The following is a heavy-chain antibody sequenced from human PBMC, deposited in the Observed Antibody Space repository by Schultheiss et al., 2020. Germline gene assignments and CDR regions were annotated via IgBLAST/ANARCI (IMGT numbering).Heavy chain of an antibody. CDR2: INSDGSST. CDR1: GFTFSSYW. V-gene: IGHV3-74*01. CDR3: AREISYYDNRDY. J-gene: IGHJ4*02. D-gene: IGHD3-22*01. Sequence: GGSLRLSCAASGFTFSSYWMHWVRQAPGKGLVWVSRINSDGSSTSYADSVKGRFTISRDNAKNTLYLQMNSLRAEDTAVYYCAREISYYDNRDYWGQGTLVTVSS.